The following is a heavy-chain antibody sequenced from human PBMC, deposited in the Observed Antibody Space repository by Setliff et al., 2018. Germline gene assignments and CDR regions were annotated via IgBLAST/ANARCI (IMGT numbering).Heavy chain of an antibody. Sequence: TLSLTCTVSGGSISGSSYYWGWIRQPTGKGLEWIGSIYSSGSTYYNPSLKSRVTISVDTSKNQFSLKPSSVTAADTAVYYCARVGGYYFQTQTYFDYWGQGTLVTVSS. D-gene: IGHD3-22*01. V-gene: IGHV4-39*01. CDR2: IYSSGST. CDR3: ARVGGYYFQTQTYFDY. CDR1: GGSISGSSYY. J-gene: IGHJ4*02.